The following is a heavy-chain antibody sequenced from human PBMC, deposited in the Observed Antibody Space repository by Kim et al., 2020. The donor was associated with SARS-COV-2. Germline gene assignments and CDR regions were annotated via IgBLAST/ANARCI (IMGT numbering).Heavy chain of an antibody. CDR1: GGTFSSYA. V-gene: IGHV1-69*13. J-gene: IGHJ6*02. Sequence: SVKVSCKASGGTFSSYAISWVRQAPGQGLEWMGGIIPIFGTANYAQKFQGRVTITADESTSTAYMELSSLRSEDTAVYYCARDAHNPDVLLWFGELDYIFPVYGMDVWGQGTTVTVSS. D-gene: IGHD3-10*01. CDR2: IIPIFGTA. CDR3: ARDAHNPDVLLWFGELDYIFPVYGMDV.